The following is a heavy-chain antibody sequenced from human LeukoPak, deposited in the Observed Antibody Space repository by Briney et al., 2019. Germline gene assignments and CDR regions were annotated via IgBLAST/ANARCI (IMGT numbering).Heavy chain of an antibody. Sequence: PGASMKASCKASGYTFTNYGISWVRQAPGQGLEWMAWISAYNGNTNYAQKFQDRVTMTTDTSTSTASMELRSLTSDDTAAYYCARDSSVAGSFDSWGQGTLVTVSS. V-gene: IGHV1-18*04. CDR3: ARDSSVAGSFDS. D-gene: IGHD6-19*01. CDR2: ISAYNGNT. J-gene: IGHJ4*02. CDR1: GYTFTNYG.